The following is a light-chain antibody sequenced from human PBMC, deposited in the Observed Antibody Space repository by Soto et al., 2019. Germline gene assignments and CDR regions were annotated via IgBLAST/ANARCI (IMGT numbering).Light chain of an antibody. CDR1: ETVRSN. CDR2: GAS. CDR3: QQYGSSPLT. J-gene: IGKJ1*01. V-gene: IGKV3-20*01. Sequence: VMTQSPDTLSVSPGERATLSCRASETVRSNLAWYQQKPGQAPRLLIYGASSRATGIPDRFSGSGSGTDFTLTISRLEPEDFAVYYCQQYGSSPLTFGQGTKVDIK.